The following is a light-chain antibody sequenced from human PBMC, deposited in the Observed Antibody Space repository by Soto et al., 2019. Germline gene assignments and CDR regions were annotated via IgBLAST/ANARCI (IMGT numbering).Light chain of an antibody. CDR1: QRITSTF. J-gene: IGKJ1*01. Sequence: EIVLTQSPATLSLSPGERATLSCRASQRITSTFLAWYQQKPGQAPRLLIYGASSRATGIPDRFTGSGSGTDFTLTISRLEPEDFAVYYCQQYGSSPRTFGQGTKVDIK. V-gene: IGKV3-20*01. CDR3: QQYGSSPRT. CDR2: GAS.